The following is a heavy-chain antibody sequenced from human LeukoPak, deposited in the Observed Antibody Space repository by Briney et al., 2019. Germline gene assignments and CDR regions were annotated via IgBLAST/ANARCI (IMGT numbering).Heavy chain of an antibody. Sequence: PGGSLRLSCAASGFTFDDYAMHWVRQAPGKGLEWVSLISWDGGSTYYADSVKGRFTISRDNSKNSLYLQMNSLRAEDTALYYCAKGGRRSSPVDYWGQGTLVTVSS. V-gene: IGHV3-43D*03. D-gene: IGHD6-6*01. CDR3: AKGGRRSSPVDY. CDR1: GFTFDDYA. CDR2: ISWDGGST. J-gene: IGHJ4*02.